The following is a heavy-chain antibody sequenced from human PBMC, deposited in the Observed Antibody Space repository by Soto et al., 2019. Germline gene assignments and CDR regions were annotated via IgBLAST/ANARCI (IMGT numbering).Heavy chain of an antibody. J-gene: IGHJ1*01. CDR1: GYTFTSYS. D-gene: IGHD3-22*01. Sequence: ASVKVSCKASGYTFTSYSITRVRQAPGQGLEWVGRITVYNGNTDNAQKFQGRVSMTTDTSTSTAFMELRSLRSDDTAVYYCARGYYDSSGYYYRYWGQGTLVTVSS. V-gene: IGHV1-18*01. CDR2: ITVYNGNT. CDR3: ARGYYDSSGYYYRY.